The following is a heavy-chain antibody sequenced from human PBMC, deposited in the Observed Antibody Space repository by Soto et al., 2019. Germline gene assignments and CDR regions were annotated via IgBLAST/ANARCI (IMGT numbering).Heavy chain of an antibody. D-gene: IGHD2-2*03. CDR3: ARLNGYCVSTNCHGYYGMDV. CDR1: DDSFTTSSYS. V-gene: IGHV4-39*01. CDR2: IYSSENT. Sequence: SETLALTCTVSDDSFTTSSYSWGWIRQSPGKGLEWIGTIYSSENTYYNPSLLSRVTISVDTSKNEFSLRLSSVTAADTAVFYCARLNGYCVSTNCHGYYGMDVWGQGTTVTSP. J-gene: IGHJ6*02.